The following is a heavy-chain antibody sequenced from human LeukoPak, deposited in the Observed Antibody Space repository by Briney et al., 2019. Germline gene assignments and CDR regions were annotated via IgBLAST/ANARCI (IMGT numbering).Heavy chain of an antibody. V-gene: IGHV4-39*07. Sequence: SETLSLTCTVSGGSIRSSSHCWGWIRQPPGEGLEWIGIIYHSGTTYYNASLKSRVTISVDTSKNQFSLKLSSVTAADTAVYYCARAVGYYFDNSGPSKTFDYWGQGTLVTVSS. J-gene: IGHJ4*02. CDR2: IYHSGTT. CDR1: GGSIRSSSHC. CDR3: ARAVGYYFDNSGPSKTFDY. D-gene: IGHD3-22*01.